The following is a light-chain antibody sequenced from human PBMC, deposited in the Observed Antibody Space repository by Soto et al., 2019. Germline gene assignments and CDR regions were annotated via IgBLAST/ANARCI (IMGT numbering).Light chain of an antibody. Sequence: QSALTEPPSASGSPGQSVTIPCTGTYSDIGAYNYVSWYQQRPGEAPKLIIYEVTIRPSGVSDRFSGSKSGNTASLTVSGLQAEDEADYYCSSYTGGNPSYVFGTGTKLTVL. CDR2: EVT. J-gene: IGLJ1*01. CDR3: SSYTGGNPSYV. CDR1: YSDIGAYNY. V-gene: IGLV2-8*01.